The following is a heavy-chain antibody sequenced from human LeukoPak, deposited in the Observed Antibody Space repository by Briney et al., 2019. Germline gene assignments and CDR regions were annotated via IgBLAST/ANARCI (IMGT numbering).Heavy chain of an antibody. V-gene: IGHV1-8*01. CDR3: ARGMGSGSYSAAYYFDY. J-gene: IGHJ4*02. Sequence: ASAKVSRKPSVYTPSSYDISTGSDTIEQRVECRCRMNPNSGNTGYAQKCQGRVTMTTNTYISTAYMELSRLRSEETAVYYCARGMGSGSYSAAYYFDYWGQGTLVTVSS. D-gene: IGHD3-22*01. CDR2: MNPNSGNT. CDR1: VYTPSSYD.